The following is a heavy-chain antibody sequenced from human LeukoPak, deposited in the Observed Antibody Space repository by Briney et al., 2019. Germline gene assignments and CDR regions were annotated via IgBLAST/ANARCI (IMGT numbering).Heavy chain of an antibody. CDR3: TLGGRTFDY. D-gene: IGHD1-26*01. V-gene: IGHV3-49*02. J-gene: IGHJ4*02. Sequence: SVKGRFTISRDDSKSIAYLQVNSLKTEDTAVYYCTLGGRTFDYWGQGTLVTVSS.